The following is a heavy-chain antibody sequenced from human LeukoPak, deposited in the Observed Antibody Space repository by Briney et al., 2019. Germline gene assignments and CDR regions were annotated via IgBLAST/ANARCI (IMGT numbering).Heavy chain of an antibody. CDR1: GGSISSYY. CDR2: IYYSGST. Sequence: PSETLSLTCTVSGGSISSYYLSWIRQPPGKGLEWIGYIYYSGSTNYNPSLKSRVTISVDTSKNQFSLKLSSVTAADTAVYYCARATGGILSLWGQGTLVTVSS. V-gene: IGHV4-59*12. J-gene: IGHJ4*02. CDR3: ARATGGILSL. D-gene: IGHD3-9*01.